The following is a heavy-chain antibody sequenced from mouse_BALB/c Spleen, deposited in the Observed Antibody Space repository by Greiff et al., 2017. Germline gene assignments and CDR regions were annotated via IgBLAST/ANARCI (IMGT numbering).Heavy chain of an antibody. D-gene: IGHD1-1*01. Sequence: DVMLVESGGGLVKPGGSLKLSCAASGFAFSSYDMSWVRQTPEKRLEWVAYISSGGGSTYYPDTVKGRFTISRDNAKNTLYLQMSSLKSEDTAMYYCARQATVVARNYFDYWGQGTTLTVSS. CDR2: ISSGGGST. J-gene: IGHJ2*01. V-gene: IGHV5-12-1*01. CDR3: ARQATVVARNYFDY. CDR1: GFAFSSYD.